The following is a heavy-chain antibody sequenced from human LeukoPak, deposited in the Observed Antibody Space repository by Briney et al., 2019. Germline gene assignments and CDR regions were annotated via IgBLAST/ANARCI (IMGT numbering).Heavy chain of an antibody. Sequence: GGSLRLSCAASGFTFSSYSMNWVRQAPGKGLEGVSSISSSSSYIYYADSVKGRFIISRDNAKTSLYLQMNSLRAEDTAVYYCARAIGARWELLGAFDFWGQGTMVTVSS. V-gene: IGHV3-21*01. J-gene: IGHJ3*01. CDR2: ISSSSSYI. CDR3: ARAIGARWELLGAFDF. D-gene: IGHD1-26*01. CDR1: GFTFSSYS.